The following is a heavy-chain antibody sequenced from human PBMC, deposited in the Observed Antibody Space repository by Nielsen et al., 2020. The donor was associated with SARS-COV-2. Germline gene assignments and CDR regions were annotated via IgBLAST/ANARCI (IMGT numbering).Heavy chain of an antibody. D-gene: IGHD4-17*01. CDR3: VITEYGDQGGMDV. V-gene: IGHV3-20*01. J-gene: IGHJ6*02. CDR2: INWNGGST. Sequence: GESLKISCAASGFTFDDYGMSWVRQAPGKGLEWVSGINWNGGSTGYADSVKGRFTISRDNAKNSLYLQMNSLRAEDTALYHCVITEYGDQGGMDVWGQGTTVTVSS. CDR1: GFTFDDYG.